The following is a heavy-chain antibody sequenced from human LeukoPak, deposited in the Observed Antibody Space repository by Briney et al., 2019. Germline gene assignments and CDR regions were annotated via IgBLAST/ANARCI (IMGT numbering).Heavy chain of an antibody. CDR3: ASDIVATFDY. V-gene: IGHV4-34*01. J-gene: IGHJ4*02. D-gene: IGHD5-12*01. Sequence: SETLSLTCAVYGGSFSGYYWSWIRQPPGKGLEWIGEINHSGSTNYNPSLKSRVTISVNTSKNQFSLKLSSVTAADTAVYYCASDIVATFDYWGQGTPVTVSS. CDR2: INHSGST. CDR1: GGSFSGYY.